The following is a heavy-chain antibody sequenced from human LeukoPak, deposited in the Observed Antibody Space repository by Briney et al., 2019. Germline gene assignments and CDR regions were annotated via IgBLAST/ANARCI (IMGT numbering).Heavy chain of an antibody. Sequence: PSETLSLTCTVSGGSISSYYWSWIRQPPGKGLEWIGYIYYSGSTNYNPSLKSRVTISVDTSKNQFSLKLSSVTAADTAVYYCARDLRYSSSWYYFDYWGQGTLVTVSS. J-gene: IGHJ4*02. CDR2: IYYSGST. D-gene: IGHD6-13*01. V-gene: IGHV4-59*12. CDR3: ARDLRYSSSWYYFDY. CDR1: GGSISSYY.